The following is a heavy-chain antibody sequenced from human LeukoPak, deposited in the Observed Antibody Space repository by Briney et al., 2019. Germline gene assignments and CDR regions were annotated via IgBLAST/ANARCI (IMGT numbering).Heavy chain of an antibody. V-gene: IGHV3-23*01. CDR3: AKQDTSMDYFDY. D-gene: IGHD5-18*01. CDR2: ISGSGGGT. Sequence: PGGSLRLSCAASGFTFTSYAMSWVRQAPGKGLEWVSAISGSGGGTYYADSVKGRFTISRDNSKNTLYLQMNSLRAEDTAIYYCAKQDTSMDYFDYWGRGTLVSVSS. J-gene: IGHJ4*02. CDR1: GFTFTSYA.